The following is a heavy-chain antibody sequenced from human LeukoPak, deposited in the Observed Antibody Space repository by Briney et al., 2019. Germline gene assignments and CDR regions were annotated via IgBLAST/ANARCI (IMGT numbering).Heavy chain of an antibody. CDR3: ARSVPRLAVAGTDLGMDV. D-gene: IGHD6-13*01. CDR1: GYTFTVYY. V-gene: IGHV1-2*04. CDR2: INPNSGGT. Sequence: ASVKVSCTASGYTFTVYYMHWVRQAPGQGLEWMGWINPNSGGTNYTQKFQGWVTMTRDTSISTAYMELSRLRSDDTAVYYCARSVPRLAVAGTDLGMDVWGKGTTVTVSS. J-gene: IGHJ6*04.